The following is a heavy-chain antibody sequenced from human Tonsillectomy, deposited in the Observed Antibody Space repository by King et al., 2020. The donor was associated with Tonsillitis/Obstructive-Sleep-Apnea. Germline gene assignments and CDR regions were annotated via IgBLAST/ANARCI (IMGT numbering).Heavy chain of an antibody. Sequence: QLQESGPGLVKPSETLSLTCTVSSDSISSYYWSWIRQPPGKGLEWIGYIYYSGNTNHNPSLKSRVTISLDKSKKEFFLQLSSVTAADTAVYYCERGVRIQRSYWYFDFWGRGTLVTVSS. V-gene: IGHV4-59*01. D-gene: IGHD5-18*01. CDR1: SDSISSYY. J-gene: IGHJ2*01. CDR2: IYYSGNT. CDR3: ERGVRIQRSYWYFDF.